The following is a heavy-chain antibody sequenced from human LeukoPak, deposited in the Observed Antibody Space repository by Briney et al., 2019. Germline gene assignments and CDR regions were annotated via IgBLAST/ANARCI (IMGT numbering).Heavy chain of an antibody. D-gene: IGHD1-26*01. CDR3: AKVDRWELLHAFDI. Sequence: PGGSLRLSCAASGFTFSSYGMHWVRQAPGKGLEWVAFIRYDGSNKYYADSVKGRFTISRDNSKNTLYLQMNSLRAEDTAVYYCAKVDRWELLHAFDIWGQGTMVTVSS. V-gene: IGHV3-30*02. J-gene: IGHJ3*02. CDR2: IRYDGSNK. CDR1: GFTFSSYG.